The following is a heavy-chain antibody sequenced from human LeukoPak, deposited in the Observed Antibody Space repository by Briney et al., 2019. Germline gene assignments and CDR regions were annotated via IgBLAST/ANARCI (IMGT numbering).Heavy chain of an antibody. Sequence: GPLRLSCAASGFTFSSYSMNWVRQAPGKGLEWLSYISSSSIIYYADSVKGRFTISRDNAKNSLYLQMNSLRDEDTAVYYCARDGDSSGYSAAFDIWGQGTIVT. CDR3: ARDGDSSGYSAAFDI. CDR2: ISSSSII. CDR1: GFTFSSYS. J-gene: IGHJ3*02. D-gene: IGHD3-22*01. V-gene: IGHV3-48*02.